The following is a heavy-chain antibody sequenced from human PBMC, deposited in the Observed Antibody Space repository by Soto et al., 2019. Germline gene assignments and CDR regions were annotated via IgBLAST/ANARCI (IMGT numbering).Heavy chain of an antibody. CDR1: GFTFSSYS. CDR3: ARDFNLAAAGTIAWFDP. CDR2: ISSSSSTI. J-gene: IGHJ5*02. D-gene: IGHD6-13*01. V-gene: IGHV3-48*01. Sequence: GGSLGLSCAAAGFTFSSYSMNWVRQAPGKGLEWVSYISSSSSTIYYADSVKGRFTISRDNAKNSLYLQMNSLRAEDTAVYYCARDFNLAAAGTIAWFDPWGQGTLVTV.